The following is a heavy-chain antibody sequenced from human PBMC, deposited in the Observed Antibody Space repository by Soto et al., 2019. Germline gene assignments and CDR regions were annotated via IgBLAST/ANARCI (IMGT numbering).Heavy chain of an antibody. J-gene: IGHJ5*02. CDR2: IYYSGST. CDR3: AREISAAENNWFDP. Sequence: PSETLSLTCTVSGGSISSGDYYWSWIRQPPGKGLEWIGYIYYSGSTYYNPSLKSRVTISVDTSKNQFSLKLSSVTAADTAVYYCAREISAAENNWFDPWGQGTLVTVSS. CDR1: GGSISSGDYY. D-gene: IGHD6-13*01. V-gene: IGHV4-30-4*01.